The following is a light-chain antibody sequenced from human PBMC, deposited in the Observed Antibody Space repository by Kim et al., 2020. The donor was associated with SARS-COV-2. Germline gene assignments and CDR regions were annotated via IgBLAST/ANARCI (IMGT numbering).Light chain of an antibody. Sequence: EIVLTQSPATLSLSPGERATLSCRASQSVSSYLAWYQQKPGQAPRLLIYDAANRATGSPARFSGSGSGTDFTLTISSLEPEDFAVYYCQQHSNWPPITFGQGTRLEIK. CDR2: DAA. CDR1: QSVSSY. V-gene: IGKV3-11*01. J-gene: IGKJ5*01. CDR3: QQHSNWPPIT.